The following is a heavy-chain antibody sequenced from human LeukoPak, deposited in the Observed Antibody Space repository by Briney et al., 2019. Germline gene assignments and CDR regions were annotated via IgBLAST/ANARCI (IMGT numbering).Heavy chain of an antibody. CDR3: AKDRVTAAGYYFEY. J-gene: IGHJ4*02. CDR1: GFAFSNYG. Sequence: TGGSLRLSCAASGFAFSNYGMHWVRQAPGKGLEWVAVISFDGSYKYYADSVKGRFTISRDNSKSTLYLQMNSLRAEGTAVYYCAKDRVTAAGYYFEYWGQGTLVTVSS. V-gene: IGHV3-30*18. CDR2: ISFDGSYK. D-gene: IGHD6-13*01.